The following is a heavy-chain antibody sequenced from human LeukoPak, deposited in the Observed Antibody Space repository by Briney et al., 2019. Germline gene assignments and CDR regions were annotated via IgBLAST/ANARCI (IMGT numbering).Heavy chain of an antibody. J-gene: IGHJ4*02. D-gene: IGHD3-22*01. V-gene: IGHV3-30*04. CDR1: GFTFSSYA. CDR3: AKDSLPYYYDSSGPTFDY. Sequence: PGGSLRLSCAASGFTFSSYAMHWVRQAPGKGLEWVAVISYDGSNKYYADSVKGRFTISRDNSKNTLYLQMNSLRAEDTAVYYCAKDSLPYYYDSSGPTFDYWGQGTLVTVSS. CDR2: ISYDGSNK.